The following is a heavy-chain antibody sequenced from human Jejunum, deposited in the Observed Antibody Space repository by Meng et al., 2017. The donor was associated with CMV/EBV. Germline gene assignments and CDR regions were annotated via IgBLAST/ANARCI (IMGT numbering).Heavy chain of an antibody. D-gene: IGHD6-13*01. CDR1: VYTFSRYS. CDR3: ARDRGSSGWSNWFDP. J-gene: IGHJ5*02. Sequence: VPPGCWFKSPVALCEVSXEASVYTFSRYSMHWVRQAPGQGLEWMGWINTDTGKPTYAQGFTGRFVFSLDTSVRTAYLQISSLKAEDTAVYYCARDRGSSGWSNWFDPWGQGTLVTVSS. V-gene: IGHV7-4-1*02. CDR2: INTDTGKP.